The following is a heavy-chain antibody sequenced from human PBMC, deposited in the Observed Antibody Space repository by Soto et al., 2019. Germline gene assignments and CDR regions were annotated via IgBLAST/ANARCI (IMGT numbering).Heavy chain of an antibody. J-gene: IGHJ5*02. V-gene: IGHV4-31*03. D-gene: IGHD5-18*01. CDR2: IYESGYT. CDR1: GASVSTGAYY. CDR3: VRALRHTAMVYPWFDP. Sequence: PSETLSLTCTVSGASVSTGAYYWGWVRQRPGKGLEWVGYIYESGYTYYNTSPKSRLTISLDRSNNHFSLGLTSVTAADTAVYYCVRALRHTAMVYPWFDPWGQGTLVTVSS.